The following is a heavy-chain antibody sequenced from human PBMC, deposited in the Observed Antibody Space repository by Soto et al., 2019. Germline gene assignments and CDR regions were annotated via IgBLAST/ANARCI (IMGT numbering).Heavy chain of an antibody. V-gene: IGHV3-73*01. J-gene: IGHJ4*02. Sequence: GGSLRLSCAASGFTFSGSAMHWVRQASGKGLEWVGRIRSKANSYATAYAASVKGRFTISRDDSKNTAYLQMNSLKTEDTAVYYCTSTKPLAVAATSGYWGQGALVTVSS. D-gene: IGHD6-19*01. CDR2: IRSKANSYAT. CDR3: TSTKPLAVAATSGY. CDR1: GFTFSGSA.